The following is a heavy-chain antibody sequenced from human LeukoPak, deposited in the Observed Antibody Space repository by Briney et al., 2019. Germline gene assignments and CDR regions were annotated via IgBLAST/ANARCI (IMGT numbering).Heavy chain of an antibody. CDR2: IKSKTDGGTT. Sequence: GGSLRLSCAASGFTFSDAWMTWVRQAPGKGLEWVGRIKSKTDGGTTDYSAPVKGRFIISRDDSKNTLYLQMNSLKTEDTAVYYCTTATGGAFDYWGQGTLVTVSS. J-gene: IGHJ4*02. D-gene: IGHD1-26*01. V-gene: IGHV3-15*01. CDR3: TTATGGAFDY. CDR1: GFTFSDAW.